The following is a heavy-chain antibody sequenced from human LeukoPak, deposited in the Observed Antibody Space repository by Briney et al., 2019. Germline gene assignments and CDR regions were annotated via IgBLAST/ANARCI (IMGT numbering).Heavy chain of an antibody. D-gene: IGHD6-13*01. V-gene: IGHV3-9*01. CDR3: AKDMGSSWSRTSFDY. Sequence: GRSLRLSCAASGFTFDDYAMHWVRQAPGKGLEWVSGINWSSGSIGYADSVKGRFTISRDNAKKSLYLQMNSLRVEDTALYYCAKDMGSSWSRTSFDYWGQGTLVTVSS. J-gene: IGHJ4*02. CDR2: INWSSGSI. CDR1: GFTFDDYA.